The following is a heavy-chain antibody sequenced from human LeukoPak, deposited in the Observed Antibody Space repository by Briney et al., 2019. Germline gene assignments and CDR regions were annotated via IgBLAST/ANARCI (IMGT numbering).Heavy chain of an antibody. CDR1: GGSISSYY. CDR2: IYYSGST. V-gene: IGHV4-59*08. CDR3: ARRKAATGIFDS. D-gene: IGHD6-13*01. Sequence: KPSETLSLTCTVSGGSISSYYWNWIRQPPGKELEWVGYIYYSGSTNYNPSLKSRVTISVDTSTNQFSLRLSSVTAADTAIYYCARRKAATGIFDSWGQGILVTVSS. J-gene: IGHJ4*02.